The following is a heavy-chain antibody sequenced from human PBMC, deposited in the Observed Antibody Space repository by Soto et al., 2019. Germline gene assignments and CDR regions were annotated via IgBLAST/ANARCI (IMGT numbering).Heavy chain of an antibody. D-gene: IGHD1-20*01. Sequence: GSLRLSCAASGFTFSSYGMHWVRQAPGKGLEWVAVIYSDDTTDYADSVKGRFTISRDNSKNTLHLHMNSLRVEDTAVYYCARGFNWLDYWGQGALVTVSS. CDR2: IYSDDTT. J-gene: IGHJ4*02. CDR3: ARGFNWLDY. V-gene: IGHV3-NL1*01. CDR1: GFTFSSYG.